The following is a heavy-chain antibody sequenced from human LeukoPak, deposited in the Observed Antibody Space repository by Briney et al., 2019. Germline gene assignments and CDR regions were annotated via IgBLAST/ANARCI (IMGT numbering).Heavy chain of an antibody. J-gene: IGHJ6*03. Sequence: SCAASGFTFSSYAISWVRQAPGQGLEWMGGIIPIFGTANYAQKFQGRVTITADKSTSTAYMELSSLRSEDTAVYYCARGGDWKGTTGYYYYMDVWGKGTTVTVSS. V-gene: IGHV1-69*06. D-gene: IGHD1-1*01. CDR2: IIPIFGTA. CDR3: ARGGDWKGTTGYYYYMDV. CDR1: GFTFSSYA.